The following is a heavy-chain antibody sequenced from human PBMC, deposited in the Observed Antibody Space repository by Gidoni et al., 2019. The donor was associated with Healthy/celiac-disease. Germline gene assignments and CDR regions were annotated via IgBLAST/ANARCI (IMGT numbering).Heavy chain of an antibody. Sequence: QVQLQESGPGLVTPSETLSLTCTVSGYSISSGYYWGWIRQPPGKGLEWIGSIYHSGSTYYNPSLKSRVTISVDTSKNQFSLKLSSVTAADTAVYYCARVEEEEGWSDYWGQGTLVTVSS. CDR1: GYSISSGYY. D-gene: IGHD2-15*01. CDR3: ARVEEEEGWSDY. J-gene: IGHJ4*02. V-gene: IGHV4-38-2*02. CDR2: IYHSGST.